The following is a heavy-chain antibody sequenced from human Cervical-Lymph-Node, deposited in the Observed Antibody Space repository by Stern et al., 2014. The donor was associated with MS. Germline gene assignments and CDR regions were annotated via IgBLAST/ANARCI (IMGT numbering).Heavy chain of an antibody. Sequence: VQLVQSRPGLVKPSGTLSLTCAVSSGSVTSGHWWIWVRQSPWKGLEWIGEIYHTGRTNYNPSRKSRATILVVKSKNHFLLKLNSVTEADTAVYYCARDPDNRGCFDPWGQGTLVIVSS. V-gene: IGHV4-4*02. CDR1: SGSVTSGHW. J-gene: IGHJ5*02. D-gene: IGHD1-14*01. CDR2: IYHTGRT. CDR3: ARDPDNRGCFDP.